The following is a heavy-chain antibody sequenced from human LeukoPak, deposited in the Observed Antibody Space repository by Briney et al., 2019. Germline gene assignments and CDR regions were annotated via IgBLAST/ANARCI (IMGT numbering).Heavy chain of an antibody. J-gene: IGHJ4*02. CDR2: IYYSGST. Sequence: SETLSLTCSVSGGSMNSYYWSWIRQSPGKGLEWIGYIYYSGSTNYNPSLKSRVTISVDTSKNQFSLKLSSVTAADTAVYYCARVYYLINPEYYYDPYYFDYWGQGTLVTVSS. CDR1: GGSMNSYY. V-gene: IGHV4-59*08. D-gene: IGHD3-22*01. CDR3: ARVYYLINPEYYYDPYYFDY.